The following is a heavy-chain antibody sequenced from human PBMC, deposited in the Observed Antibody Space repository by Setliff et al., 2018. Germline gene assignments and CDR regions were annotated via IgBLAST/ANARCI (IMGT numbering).Heavy chain of an antibody. Sequence: KPSETLSLTCSVSGGSISRSSYHYVWIRQPPGKGLEWIGSIYYSGTTHYNPSLKSRVTISVDTSKNQFSLKLSSVTAADTAVYYCARQLCSSGYCYATTFDYWGQGTLVTVSS. CDR1: GGSISRSSYH. CDR2: IYYSGTT. J-gene: IGHJ4*02. D-gene: IGHD3-22*01. V-gene: IGHV4-39*01. CDR3: ARQLCSSGYCYATTFDY.